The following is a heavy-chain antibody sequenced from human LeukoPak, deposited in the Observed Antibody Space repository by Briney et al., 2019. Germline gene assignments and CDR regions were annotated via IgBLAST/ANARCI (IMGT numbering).Heavy chain of an antibody. Sequence: GGSLRLSCAVSGFTFSSYAMSWVRQAPGKGLEWVSAISGSGDSTYYADSVKGRFTISRDNSKNTVDLQMNSLRAEDTAVYYCAKQNYIAAAGTADYWGQGTLVTVSS. V-gene: IGHV3-23*01. CDR1: GFTFSSYA. CDR3: AKQNYIAAAGTADY. D-gene: IGHD6-13*01. J-gene: IGHJ4*02. CDR2: ISGSGDST.